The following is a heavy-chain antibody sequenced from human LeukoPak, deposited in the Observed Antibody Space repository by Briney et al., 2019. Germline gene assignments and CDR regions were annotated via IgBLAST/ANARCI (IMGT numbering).Heavy chain of an antibody. J-gene: IGHJ6*02. CDR1: GFTFSNYA. D-gene: IGHD4/OR15-4a*01. CDR3: ARDDYSDSPTYYNGMDV. CDR2: MSGIGGFV. V-gene: IGHV3-21*01. Sequence: PGGSLRLSCAASGFTFSNYALSWVRQAPGKGLEWVSSMSGIGGFVHYADSVKGRFTISRDNAKSSLYLQMNSLRAEDTAVYFCARDDYSDSPTYYNGMDVWGQGTAVTVSS.